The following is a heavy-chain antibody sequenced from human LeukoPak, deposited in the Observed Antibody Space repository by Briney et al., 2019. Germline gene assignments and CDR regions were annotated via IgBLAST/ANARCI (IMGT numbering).Heavy chain of an antibody. Sequence: ALVKVSFKVSGYTLTELSMHWVRQAPGKGLEWMGGFDPEDGETIYAQKFQGRVTMTEDTSTDTAYMELSSLRSEDTAVYYCATRGGEERLRPYEYYFDYWGQGTLVTVSS. V-gene: IGHV1-24*01. J-gene: IGHJ4*02. D-gene: IGHD3-22*01. CDR3: ATRGGEERLRPYEYYFDY. CDR2: FDPEDGET. CDR1: GYTLTELS.